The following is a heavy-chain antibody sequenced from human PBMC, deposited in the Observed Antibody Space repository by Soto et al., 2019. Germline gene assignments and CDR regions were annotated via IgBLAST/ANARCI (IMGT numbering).Heavy chain of an antibody. Sequence: EAQLLESGGSLVQPGGSLRLSCAASGFTFSSYAMSWVRQAPGKGLEWVSAISGSGGSTYYADSVKGRFTISRDNSKNTLYLQMNSLRAEDTAVYYCAQSPVRGVIPTDPWGQGTLVTVSS. J-gene: IGHJ5*02. CDR3: AQSPVRGVIPTDP. CDR2: ISGSGGST. V-gene: IGHV3-23*01. CDR1: GFTFSSYA. D-gene: IGHD3-10*01.